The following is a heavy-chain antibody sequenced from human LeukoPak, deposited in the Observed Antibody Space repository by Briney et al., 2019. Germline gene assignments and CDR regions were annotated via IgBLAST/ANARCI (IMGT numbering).Heavy chain of an antibody. V-gene: IGHV3-48*01. Sequence: GGSLRLSCAASGFTFSSYSMNWVRQAPGKGLEWVSYISSSSSTIYYADSVKGRFTVSRDNSRNTLYLPMNSLRAEDTAVYYCVKDRGGSPFYGMDVWGQGTTVTVSS. CDR2: ISSSSSTI. CDR1: GFTFSSYS. D-gene: IGHD1-26*01. CDR3: VKDRGGSPFYGMDV. J-gene: IGHJ6*02.